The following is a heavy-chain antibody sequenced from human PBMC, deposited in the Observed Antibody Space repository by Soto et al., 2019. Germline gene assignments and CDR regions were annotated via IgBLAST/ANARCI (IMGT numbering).Heavy chain of an antibody. CDR3: ARDGADYDILTGYYDYYYHGMDV. Sequence: PGGSLRLSCVASGFAFRSYGMNWVRQAPGKGLAWVSSISTSSSAIYYTDSVKGRFTISRDNARNSLYLQMKSLRAEDTAVYFCARDGADYDILTGYYDYYYHGMDVWGQGTTVTVSS. CDR2: ISTSSSAI. CDR1: GFAFRSYG. V-gene: IGHV3-21*06. J-gene: IGHJ6*02. D-gene: IGHD3-9*01.